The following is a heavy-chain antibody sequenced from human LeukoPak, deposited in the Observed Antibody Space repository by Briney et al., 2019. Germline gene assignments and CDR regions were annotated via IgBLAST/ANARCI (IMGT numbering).Heavy chain of an antibody. D-gene: IGHD1-26*01. CDR2: LHSGGST. Sequence: GGSLRLSCAASGFIVSNNYMSWVRQAPGKGLEWVSVLHSGGSTYYADSVKGRFTISRDNSKNTVYLQMNRLRAEDTAVYYCARGASGSYFHHWGQGTLVTVSS. CDR3: ARGASGSYFHH. CDR1: GFIVSNNY. J-gene: IGHJ1*01. V-gene: IGHV3-53*01.